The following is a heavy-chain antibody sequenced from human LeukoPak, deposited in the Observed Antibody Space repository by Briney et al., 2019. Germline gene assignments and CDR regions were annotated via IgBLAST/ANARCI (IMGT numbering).Heavy chain of an antibody. V-gene: IGHV3-74*01. Sequence: PGGGLRLSRADSVLSLRSYLMLWVGPAPGKGVVGVSRISTDGSGTDYADSVKGRFTISRDNAKNTLYLQMNSLKAEDTAMYYCTVNIGSGTYGNFQFWGQGTLVTVSS. CDR3: TVNIGSGTYGNFQF. D-gene: IGHD3-10*01. CDR2: ISTDGSGT. J-gene: IGHJ1*01. CDR1: VLSLRSYL.